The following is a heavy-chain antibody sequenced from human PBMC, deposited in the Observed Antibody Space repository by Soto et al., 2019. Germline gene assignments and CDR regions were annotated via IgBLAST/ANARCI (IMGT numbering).Heavy chain of an antibody. CDR3: ARGYCSSTSCSRSDY. CDR1: GFTFRSCP. Sequence: GGSLRLSCAVSGFTFRSCPMSWVRRAPGKGLEWVSGINGGDSNIYYADSVRGRFTIFRDNAKNSLHLQMNSLRAEDTAVYYCARGYCSSTSCSRSDYWGQGTLVTVSS. D-gene: IGHD2-2*01. CDR2: INGGDSNI. V-gene: IGHV3-21*01. J-gene: IGHJ4*02.